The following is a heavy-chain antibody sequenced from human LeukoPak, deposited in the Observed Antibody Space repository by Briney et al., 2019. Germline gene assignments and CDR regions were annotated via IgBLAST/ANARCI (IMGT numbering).Heavy chain of an antibody. CDR3: ARRQGGRTSDFDY. CDR1: GGTFSSYA. V-gene: IGHV1-8*03. Sequence: ASVKVSCKASGGTFSSYAISWVRQATGQGLEWMGWMNPNSGNTGYAQKFQGRVTITRNTSISTAYMELSSLRSEDTAVYYCARRQGGRTSDFDYWGQGTLVTVSS. D-gene: IGHD3-16*01. CDR2: MNPNSGNT. J-gene: IGHJ4*02.